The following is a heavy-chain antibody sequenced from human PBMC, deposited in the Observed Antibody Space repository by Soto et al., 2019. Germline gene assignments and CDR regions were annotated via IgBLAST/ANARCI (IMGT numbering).Heavy chain of an antibody. V-gene: IGHV3-48*01. CDR2: ISSSSSTI. J-gene: IGHJ6*03. D-gene: IGHD6-13*01. CDR3: ARDEWAAARPVDMAV. Sequence: GGSLRLSCAASGFTFSSYSMNWVRQAPGKGLEWVSYISSSSSTIYYADSVKGRFTISRDNAWNSLYLQMNSLRAEDTAVYYCARDEWAAARPVDMAVWGKGTTVTVSS. CDR1: GFTFSSYS.